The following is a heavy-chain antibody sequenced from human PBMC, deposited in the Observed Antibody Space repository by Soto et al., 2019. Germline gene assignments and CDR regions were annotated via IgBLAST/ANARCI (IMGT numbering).Heavy chain of an antibody. J-gene: IGHJ6*04. CDR1: GGSISSGYYC. D-gene: IGHD3-16*01. V-gene: IGHV4-30-4*01. CDR2: IYYSGKT. Sequence: NPSETLSLTCSVSGGSISSGYYCWGWLRQPPGKGLEWIGNIYYSGKTYSDPVHKRRPIFRINTYNNQFPLKVGLVTAANAVVYYCAGASLYGSDVWGKGTMVTVSS. CDR3: AGASLYGSDV.